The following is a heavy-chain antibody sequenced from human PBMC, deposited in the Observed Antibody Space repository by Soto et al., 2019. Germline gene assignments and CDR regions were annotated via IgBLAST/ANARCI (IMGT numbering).Heavy chain of an antibody. CDR1: GYNFNTYW. V-gene: IGHV5-51*01. CDR2: IYPGDSDT. D-gene: IGHD5-12*01. CDR3: ATSTVSYVDIVSSTTRGYFDH. Sequence: PGESLKISCEGSGYNFNTYWIGWVRQMPGKGLEWMALIYPGDSDTRHSPSFEGQFTLSVDRSISTAYLQWSSLKASDTAIYYCATSTVSYVDIVSSTTRGYFDHWGQGTLVTVSS. J-gene: IGHJ4*02.